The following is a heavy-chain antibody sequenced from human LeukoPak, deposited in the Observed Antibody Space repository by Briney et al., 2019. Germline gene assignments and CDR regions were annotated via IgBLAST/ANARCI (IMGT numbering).Heavy chain of an antibody. CDR1: GDSISNYY. V-gene: IGHV4-59*12. D-gene: IGHD3-9*01. CDR3: ARGSGILTGDGIDY. Sequence: SETLSLTCTVSGDSISNYYWNWIRQPPGKGLEWIGYIYYSGSTNYNPSLKSRVTISVDTSKNQFSLKLSSVTAADTAVYYCARGSGILTGDGIDYWGQGTLVTVSS. CDR2: IYYSGST. J-gene: IGHJ4*02.